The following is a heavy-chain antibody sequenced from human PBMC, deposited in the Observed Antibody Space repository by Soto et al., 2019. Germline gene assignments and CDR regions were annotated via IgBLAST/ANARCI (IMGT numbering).Heavy chain of an antibody. CDR2: INAGNGNT. D-gene: IGHD3-16*01. J-gene: IGHJ5*02. CDR3: GRGAWLNWFDH. Sequence: QVQLVQSGAEVKKPGASVKVSCKASGYTFTSYAMHWVRQAPGQRLEWMGWINAGNGNTKYSQKFQGRVTITRDTSASTAYMELSSLRYEDTAVYYCGRGAWLNWFDHWGQGTLVTVSS. CDR1: GYTFTSYA. V-gene: IGHV1-3*01.